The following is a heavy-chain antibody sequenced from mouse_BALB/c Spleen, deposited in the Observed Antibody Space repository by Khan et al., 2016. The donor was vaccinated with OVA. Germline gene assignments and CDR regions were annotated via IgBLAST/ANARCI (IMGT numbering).Heavy chain of an antibody. D-gene: IGHD1-1*01. Sequence: VQLKQSGPELVKPGASVKMSCKASGYTFTNYIIHWVKQKPGQGLEWIGYINPYKDGAKYNEKFRGKATMTSDKSSSTAYMELSGLTSEDAAVFYCARDYGSRFWFAYGGQGTLFTVSA. J-gene: IGHJ3*01. CDR2: INPYKDGA. CDR1: GYTFTNYI. CDR3: ARDYGSRFWFAY. V-gene: IGHV1S136*01.